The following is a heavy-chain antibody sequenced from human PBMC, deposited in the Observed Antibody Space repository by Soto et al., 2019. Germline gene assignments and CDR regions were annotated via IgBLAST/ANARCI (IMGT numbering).Heavy chain of an antibody. D-gene: IGHD2-15*01. CDR3: VTGGRGGYWYYNNGVDV. CDR1: GFTFNKYA. Sequence: PGGSRRLSCSACGFTFNKYAMHWVRQAPGTGLEYVSGISDTGGSTFNADSVRGRFSISRDSSSETSFLQMSSLRAEDTAVYYCVTGGRGGYWYYNNGVDVWGQGTTVTVSS. V-gene: IGHV3-64D*06. J-gene: IGHJ6*02. CDR2: ISDTGGST.